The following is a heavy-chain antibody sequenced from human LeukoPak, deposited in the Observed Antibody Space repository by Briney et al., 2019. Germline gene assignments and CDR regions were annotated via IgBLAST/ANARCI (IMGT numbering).Heavy chain of an antibody. Sequence: GGSLRLSCAASGFTFSSYGMHWVRQAPGKGLEWVAVIWYDGSNKYYADSVKGRFTISINNSKNTLYLQMTSLRAEDTAVYYCAKDKVGYSYGYSPFDYWGQGTLVTVSS. D-gene: IGHD5-18*01. CDR3: AKDKVGYSYGYSPFDY. CDR1: GFTFSSYG. CDR2: IWYDGSNK. V-gene: IGHV3-33*06. J-gene: IGHJ4*02.